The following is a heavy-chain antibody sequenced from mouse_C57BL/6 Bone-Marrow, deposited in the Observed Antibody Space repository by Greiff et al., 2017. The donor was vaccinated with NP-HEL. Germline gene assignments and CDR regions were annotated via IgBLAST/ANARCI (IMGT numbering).Heavy chain of an antibody. Sequence: VQLQQPGAELVMPGASVKLSCKASGYTFTSYWMHWVKQRPGQGLEWIGEIDPSDSYTNYTQKFKGKSTLTVDKSSSTAYMQLSSLTSEDSAVYYCARNDGSGGYFDYWGQGTTLTVSS. D-gene: IGHD1-1*01. CDR1: GYTFTSYW. CDR3: ARNDGSGGYFDY. V-gene: IGHV1-69*01. J-gene: IGHJ2*01. CDR2: IDPSDSYT.